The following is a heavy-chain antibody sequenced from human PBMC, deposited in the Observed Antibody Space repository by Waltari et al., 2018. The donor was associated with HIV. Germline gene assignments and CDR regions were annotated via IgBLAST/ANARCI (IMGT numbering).Heavy chain of an antibody. V-gene: IGHV1-18*01. Sequence: QVQLVQSGAEVKNTGASVKVSCKASASTFTSYGISWVGPAPGQGLEWMGWISSYNGHTNNAQKLQGRVTMTTDTSTNTAYMELRSLRADDTAVYDCARVRSSSWSPWYIDYWGQGTPVTVSS. CDR1: ASTFTSYG. J-gene: IGHJ4*02. CDR2: ISSYNGHT. D-gene: IGHD6-13*01. CDR3: ARVRSSSWSPWYIDY.